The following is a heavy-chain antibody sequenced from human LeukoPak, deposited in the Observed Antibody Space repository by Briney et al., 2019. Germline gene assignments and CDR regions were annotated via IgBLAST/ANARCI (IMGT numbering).Heavy chain of an antibody. CDR2: IYYSGST. CDR3: ARVGRHDFWSGYYNWFDP. Sequence: SETLSLTCTVSGGSISTYYWTWLRQPPGKGLEWIGYIYYSGSTNYNPSLKSRVTISVDTSKNQFSLKLSSVTAADTAVYYCARVGRHDFWSGYYNWFDPWGQGTLVTVSS. V-gene: IGHV4-59*01. D-gene: IGHD3-3*01. CDR1: GGSISTYY. J-gene: IGHJ5*02.